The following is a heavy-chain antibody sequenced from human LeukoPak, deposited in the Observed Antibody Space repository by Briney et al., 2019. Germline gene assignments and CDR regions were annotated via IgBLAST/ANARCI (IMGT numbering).Heavy chain of an antibody. CDR1: GFTFSSYG. V-gene: IGHV3-33*01. CDR3: ARDRREAYYDILTGYTYYYYGMDV. J-gene: IGHJ6*02. D-gene: IGHD3-9*01. Sequence: QPGGSLRLSCAASGFTFSSYGMHWVRQAPGKGLEWVAVIWYDGSNKYYADSVKGRFTISRDNSKNTLYLQMNSLRAEDTAVYYCARDRREAYYDILTGYTYYYYGMDVWGQGTTVTVSS. CDR2: IWYDGSNK.